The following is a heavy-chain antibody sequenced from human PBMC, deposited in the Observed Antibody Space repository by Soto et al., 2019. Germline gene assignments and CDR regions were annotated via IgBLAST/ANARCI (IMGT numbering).Heavy chain of an antibody. D-gene: IGHD3-3*01. CDR1: GFTFSSSA. J-gene: IGHJ4*02. CDR2: ISGSGGST. V-gene: IGHV3-23*01. CDR3: GRGLYCVFWSLYDF. Sequence: PGGSLRLSCAASGFTFSSSAMSWVRQAPGKGLQWVSVISGSGGSTYYADSVKGRFTISRDNSKNTMYLQMDSLRAEDTAVYYCGRGLYCVFWSLYDFWGRGALVPVPS.